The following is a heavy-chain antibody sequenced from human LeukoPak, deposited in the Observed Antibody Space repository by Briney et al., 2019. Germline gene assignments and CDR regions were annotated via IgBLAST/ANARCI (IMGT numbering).Heavy chain of an antibody. J-gene: IGHJ4*02. CDR3: ARAPMPGSGSQYGAEY. CDR1: GGTFSSYA. D-gene: IGHD3-10*01. CDR2: IIPIFGTA. V-gene: IGHV1-69*01. Sequence: SVKVSCKASGGTFSSYAISWVRQAPGQGLEWMGGIIPIFGTANCAQKFQGRVTITADESTSTAYMELSSLRSEDTAVYYCARAPMPGSGSQYGAEYWGQGTLVTVSS.